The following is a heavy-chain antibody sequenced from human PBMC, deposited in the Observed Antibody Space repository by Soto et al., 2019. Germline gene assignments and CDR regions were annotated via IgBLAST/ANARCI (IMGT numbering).Heavy chain of an antibody. D-gene: IGHD5-18*01. CDR2: ISWDGGST. J-gene: IGHJ6*02. V-gene: IGHV3-43*01. CDR1: GFTFDDYT. CDR3: AKDITPSRDSYGWYGMDV. Sequence: GGSLRLSCAASGFTFDDYTMHWVRQAPGKGLEWVSLISWDGGSTYYADSVKGRFTISRDNSKNSLYLQMNSLRTEDTALYYCAKDITPSRDSYGWYGMDVWGQGTTVTVSS.